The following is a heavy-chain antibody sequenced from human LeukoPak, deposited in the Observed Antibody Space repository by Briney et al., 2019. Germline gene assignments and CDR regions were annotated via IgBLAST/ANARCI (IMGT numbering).Heavy chain of an antibody. CDR1: GFTFSSYS. Sequence: GGSLRLSCAASGFTFSSYSMNWVRQAPGKGLEWVSSISSSSSYIYYADSVKGRFTISRDNAKNSLYLQMNSLRAEDTAVYYCARDQAATRITIFGVVDYWGRGTLVTVSS. J-gene: IGHJ4*02. V-gene: IGHV3-21*01. CDR3: ARDQAATRITIFGVVDY. CDR2: ISSSSSYI. D-gene: IGHD3-3*01.